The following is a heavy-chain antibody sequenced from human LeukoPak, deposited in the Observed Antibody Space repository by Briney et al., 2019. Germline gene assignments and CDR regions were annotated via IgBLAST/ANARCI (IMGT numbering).Heavy chain of an antibody. D-gene: IGHD3-10*01. CDR3: ARDWARITMVRGFEY. V-gene: IGHV3-33*01. CDR2: IWYDGSNK. Sequence: GGSLRLSCAASGFTFSSYVMHWVRQAPGKGLEWVAVIWYDGSNKYYADSVKGRFTISRDNSKNTLYLQMNSLRAEDTAVYYCARDWARITMVRGFEYWGQGTLVTVSS. J-gene: IGHJ4*02. CDR1: GFTFSSYV.